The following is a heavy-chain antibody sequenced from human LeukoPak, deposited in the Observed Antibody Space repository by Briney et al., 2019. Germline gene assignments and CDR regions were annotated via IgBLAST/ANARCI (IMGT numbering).Heavy chain of an antibody. CDR3: AREGYYGAFDI. CDR1: GFTFSSYG. Sequence: PGRSLRLSCAASGFTFSSYGMHWVRQAPGKGLEWVAVISYDGSNKYYADSVKGRFTISRDNSKNTLYLQMNSLRAEDTAVYYCAREGYYGAFDIWGQGTMVTVSS. J-gene: IGHJ3*02. CDR2: ISYDGSNK. D-gene: IGHD3-10*01. V-gene: IGHV3-30*03.